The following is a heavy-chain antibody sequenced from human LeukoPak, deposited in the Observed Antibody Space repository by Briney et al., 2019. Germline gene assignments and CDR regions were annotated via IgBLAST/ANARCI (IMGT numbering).Heavy chain of an antibody. CDR2: IWYDGSNK. D-gene: IGHD3-16*02. CDR1: GFTFSSYG. Sequence: GGSLRLSCAAFGFTFSSYGMHWVRQAPGKGLEWVAVIWYDGSNKYYADSVKGRFTISRDNSKNTLYLQMNSLRAEDTAVYYCAKYRSRGAKDSSFDYWGQGALVTVSS. J-gene: IGHJ4*02. CDR3: AKYRSRGAKDSSFDY. V-gene: IGHV3-33*06.